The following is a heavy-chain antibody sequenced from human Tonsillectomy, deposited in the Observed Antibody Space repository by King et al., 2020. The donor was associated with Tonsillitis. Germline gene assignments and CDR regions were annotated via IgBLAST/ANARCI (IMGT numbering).Heavy chain of an antibody. V-gene: IGHV4-34*01. CDR1: GGSFSGYY. Sequence: VQLQPWGAGLLQPSEPLSLTCAVYGGSFSGYYWSWIRQPPGKGLEWIGEINHSGSTNYNPSLKSRVTISVDTSKNQFSLKLSSVTAADTAVYYGARVESPEGADDPGGQGTLVTVAA. D-gene: IGHD1-26*01. J-gene: IGHJ5*02. CDR3: ARVESPEGADDP. CDR2: INHSGST.